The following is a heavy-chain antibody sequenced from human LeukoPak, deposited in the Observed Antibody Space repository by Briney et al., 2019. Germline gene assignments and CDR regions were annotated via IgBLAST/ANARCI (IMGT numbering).Heavy chain of an antibody. Sequence: PGGSLRLSCAASGFTFSGYWMHWVRQVPGKGLVWISYISDDGRSEGYADSVQGRFTISRDNAKNTLSLQMNSLRVDDTAVYYCVKQDTGSYLGGYWGQGTLVTVSS. CDR2: ISDDGRSE. CDR1: GFTFSGYW. CDR3: VKQDTGSYLGGY. D-gene: IGHD1-26*01. J-gene: IGHJ4*02. V-gene: IGHV3-74*01.